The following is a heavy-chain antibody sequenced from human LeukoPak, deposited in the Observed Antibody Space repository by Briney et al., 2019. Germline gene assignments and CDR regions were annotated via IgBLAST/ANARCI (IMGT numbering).Heavy chain of an antibody. CDR3: ARHEGNADYYDSSGYYFFDY. J-gene: IGHJ4*02. D-gene: IGHD3-22*01. Sequence: SETLSLTCTVSGVSISSYYWSWIRQPPGKGLEWIGYIYYSGSTNYNPSLKSRVTISVDTSKNQFSLKLSSVTAADTAVYYCARHEGNADYYDSSGYYFFDYWGQGTLVTVSS. CDR1: GVSISSYY. V-gene: IGHV4-59*08. CDR2: IYYSGST.